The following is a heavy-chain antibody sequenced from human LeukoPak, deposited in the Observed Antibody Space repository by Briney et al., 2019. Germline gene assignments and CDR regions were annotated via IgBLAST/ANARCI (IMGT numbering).Heavy chain of an antibody. J-gene: IGHJ6*02. Sequence: GGSLRLSCAASGFPFDDYAMHWVRQAPGKGLEWVSGIRWNSGSIGYADSVKGRFTISRDNAKNSLYLQMNSLRAEDTALYYCAKQLAGTLYYYYYGMDVWGQGTTVTVSS. D-gene: IGHD1-1*01. CDR3: AKQLAGTLYYYYYGMDV. CDR1: GFPFDDYA. CDR2: IRWNSGSI. V-gene: IGHV3-9*01.